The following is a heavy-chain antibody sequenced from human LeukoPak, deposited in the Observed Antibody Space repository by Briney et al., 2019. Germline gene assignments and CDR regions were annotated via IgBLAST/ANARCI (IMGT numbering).Heavy chain of an antibody. D-gene: IGHD3-9*01. CDR2: TKSTRDGGAT. V-gene: IGHV3-15*01. Sequence: GGSLRLSCEASGFTFKNAWMIWVRQAPGKGPERVGRTKSTRDGGATEYAAPVKGRLTISRDDSKNTVYLQMSSLITDDTGVYYCTTALNFHILTGLYRPTAAFDVWGQGTLVTVSS. CDR3: TTALNFHILTGLYRPTAAFDV. J-gene: IGHJ3*01. CDR1: GFTFKNAW.